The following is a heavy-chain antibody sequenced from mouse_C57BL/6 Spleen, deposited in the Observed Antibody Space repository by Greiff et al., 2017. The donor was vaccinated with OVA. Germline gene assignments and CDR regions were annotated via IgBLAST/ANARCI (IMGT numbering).Heavy chain of an antibody. CDR3: SRGGAYDGSCFAY. CDR2: IYIGNGYT. V-gene: IGHV1-58*01. CDR1: GYTFTSYG. J-gene: IGHJ3*01. Sequence: VQLQQSGAELVRPGSSVKMSCKTSGYTFTSYGINWVKQRPGQGLEWIGYIYIGNGYTEYNEKFKGKATLTSDTSSSTAYMQLSSLPSEDSAIVFCSRGGAYDGSCFAYWGQGTLVTVSA. D-gene: IGHD2-12*01.